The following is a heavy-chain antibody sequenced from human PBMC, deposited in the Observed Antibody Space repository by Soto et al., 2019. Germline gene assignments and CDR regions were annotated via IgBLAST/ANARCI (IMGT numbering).Heavy chain of an antibody. CDR3: ASLWFGEFYGMDV. D-gene: IGHD3-10*01. Sequence: GPSVKVSCKASGYTFTGYYMHWVRQAPGQGLEWMGWINPNSGGTNYAQKFQGRVTMTRDTSISTAYMELSRLRSDDTAVYYCASLWFGEFYGMDVWGQGTTVTVSS. J-gene: IGHJ6*02. CDR2: INPNSGGT. V-gene: IGHV1-2*02. CDR1: GYTFTGYY.